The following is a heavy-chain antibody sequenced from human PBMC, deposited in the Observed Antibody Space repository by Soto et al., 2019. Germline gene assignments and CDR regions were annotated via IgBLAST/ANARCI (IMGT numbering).Heavy chain of an antibody. Sequence: QVQLVQSGAEVKKPGSSVKVSCKASGGTFSSYAISWVRQAPGQGLEWMGGIIPIFGTANYAQKFQGRVTITADESTSTAYMELSSLRSEDTAVYYCARKLLWFGELLPKYYYYGMDVWGQGTTVTVS. J-gene: IGHJ6*02. D-gene: IGHD3-10*01. V-gene: IGHV1-69*01. CDR1: GGTFSSYA. CDR2: IIPIFGTA. CDR3: ARKLLWFGELLPKYYYYGMDV.